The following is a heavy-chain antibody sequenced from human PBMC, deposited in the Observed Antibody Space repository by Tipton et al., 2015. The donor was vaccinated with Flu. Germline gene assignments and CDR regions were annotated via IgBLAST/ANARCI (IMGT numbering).Heavy chain of an antibody. CDR2: ISSSGSVI. D-gene: IGHD3-3*01. Sequence: SLRLSCAASGFTFSDYYMSWVRQAPGKGLEWVSNISSSGSVINYADSVKGRFTISRDNAKNSLYLQMNSLIAEDTAVYYCARDHPPSITVLGEITDYFGMAGWGQGTTVTVSS. V-gene: IGHV3-11*01. J-gene: IGHJ6*02. CDR1: GFTFSDYY. CDR3: ARDHPPSITVLGEITDYFGMAG.